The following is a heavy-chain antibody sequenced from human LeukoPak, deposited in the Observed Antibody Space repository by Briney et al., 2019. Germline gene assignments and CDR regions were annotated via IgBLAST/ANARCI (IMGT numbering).Heavy chain of an antibody. J-gene: IGHJ4*02. CDR3: ARVRRDGYNYEFDY. CDR2: ISGSSDAI. D-gene: IGHD5-24*01. Sequence: GGSLRLSCAASGFIFSTYSMSWVRQAPGKGLEWVSYISGSSDAIYYADSVKGRFTISRDNAKNSLYLQMNSLRAEDTAVYYCARVRRDGYNYEFDYWGQGTLVTVSS. V-gene: IGHV3-48*01. CDR1: GFIFSTYS.